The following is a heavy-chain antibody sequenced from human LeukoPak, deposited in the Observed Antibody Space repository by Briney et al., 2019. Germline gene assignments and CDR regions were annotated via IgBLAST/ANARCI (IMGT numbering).Heavy chain of an antibody. D-gene: IGHD3-16*01. J-gene: IGHJ4*02. Sequence: GGSLRLSCAVSGFHVSSNHMSWVRQAPGKGLEWVSIISSGGTTYYPDSVKGRFTISRDNSKNTLYLQMNSLRAEDTAVYYCASWGPLIAHGYWGQGTLVTVSS. CDR1: GFHVSSNH. V-gene: IGHV3-53*01. CDR3: ASWGPLIAHGY. CDR2: ISSGGTT.